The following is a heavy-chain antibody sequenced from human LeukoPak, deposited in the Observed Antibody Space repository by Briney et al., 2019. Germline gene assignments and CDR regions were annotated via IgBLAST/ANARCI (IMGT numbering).Heavy chain of an antibody. D-gene: IGHD4-11*01. Sequence: SQTLSLTCTVSGGSISSGDYYWSWIRQPPGKGLEWIGYIYYSGSTYYNPSLKSRVTISVDTPKNQFSLKLSSVTAADTAVYYCAREATTVTPGYFDYWGQGTLVTVSS. CDR2: IYYSGST. CDR1: GGSISSGDYY. J-gene: IGHJ4*02. V-gene: IGHV4-30-4*08. CDR3: AREATTVTPGYFDY.